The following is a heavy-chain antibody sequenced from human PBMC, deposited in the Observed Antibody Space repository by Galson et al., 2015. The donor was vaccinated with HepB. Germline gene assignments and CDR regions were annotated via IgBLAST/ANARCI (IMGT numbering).Heavy chain of an antibody. D-gene: IGHD2-2*01. CDR3: ARFLSKDGFPGGD. CDR2: IYYSGST. Sequence: SETLSLTCTVSGGSISSYYWSWIRQPPGKGLEWIGYIYYSGSTNYNPSLKSRVAISVDTSKNQFSLKLSSVTAADTAVYYCARFLSKDGFPGGDWGQGTLVTVSS. J-gene: IGHJ4*02. V-gene: IGHV4-59*01. CDR1: GGSISSYY.